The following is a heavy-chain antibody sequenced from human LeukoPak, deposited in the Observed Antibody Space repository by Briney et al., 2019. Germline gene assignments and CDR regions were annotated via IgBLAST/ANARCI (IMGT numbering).Heavy chain of an antibody. D-gene: IGHD4-17*01. V-gene: IGHV3-7*01. CDR2: IKQDGSEK. J-gene: IGHJ4*02. CDR1: GFTFSSYA. Sequence: PGGSLRLSCAASGFTFSSYAMHWVRQAPGKGLEWVANIKQDGSEKYYVDSVKGRFTISRDNAKNSLYLQMNSLRAEDTAVYYCAREDYANYWGQGTLVTVSS. CDR3: AREDYANY.